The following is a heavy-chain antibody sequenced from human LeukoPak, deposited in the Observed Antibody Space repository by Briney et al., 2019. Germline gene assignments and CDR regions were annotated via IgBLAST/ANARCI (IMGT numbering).Heavy chain of an antibody. D-gene: IGHD3-22*01. J-gene: IGHJ3*01. CDR2: ISGDGGII. Sequence: GGSLRLSCVGSGFTFDEFAMHWVRQGPGKGLEWVSLISGDGGIIYYEDSVKGRFTISRDNSKDSLYLQMNSLRTEDTALYYCARPNITSYYDSRGYDAFDVWGQGTMVTVYS. CDR3: ARPNITSYYDSRGYDAFDV. V-gene: IGHV3-43*02. CDR1: GFTFDEFA.